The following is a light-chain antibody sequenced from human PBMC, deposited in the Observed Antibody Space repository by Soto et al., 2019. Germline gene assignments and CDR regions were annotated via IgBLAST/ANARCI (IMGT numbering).Light chain of an antibody. CDR2: ASS. CDR3: QQLNTFPVT. CDR1: QGISSY. Sequence: DIQLTQSPSFLSASVGDRVTITCRASQGISSYLAWYQQTPGKAPKLLIYASSILQSGVPSRFSGSGSGTEFTLTISSQQPEDFATYYCQQLNTFPVTFGQGTRLAI. V-gene: IGKV1-9*01. J-gene: IGKJ5*01.